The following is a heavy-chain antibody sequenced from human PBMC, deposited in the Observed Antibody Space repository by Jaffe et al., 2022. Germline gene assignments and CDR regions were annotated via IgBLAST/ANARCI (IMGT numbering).Heavy chain of an antibody. CDR1: GFSLSTSGVG. Sequence: QITLKESGPTLVKPTQTLTLTCTFSGFSLSTSGVGVGWIRQPPGKALEWLALIYWNDDKRYSPSLKSRLTITKDTSKNQVVLTMTNMDPVDTATYFCAHRREYGSPVGWGQGTLVTVSS. D-gene: IGHD3-10*01. V-gene: IGHV2-5*01. CDR3: AHRREYGSPVG. CDR2: IYWNDDK. J-gene: IGHJ4*02.